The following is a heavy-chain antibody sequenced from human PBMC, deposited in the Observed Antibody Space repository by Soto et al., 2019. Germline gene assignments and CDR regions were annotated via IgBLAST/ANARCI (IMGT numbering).Heavy chain of an antibody. CDR3: ARVMRWLQGHFDY. V-gene: IGHV1-8*01. CDR2: MNPNSGNT. Sequence: GASVKVSCKASGYTFTSYDMNWVRQATGQGLEWMGWMNPNSGNTGYAQKFQGRVTMTRNTSISTAYMELSSLRSEDTAVYYCARVMRWLQGHFDYWGQGTLVTVSS. J-gene: IGHJ4*02. D-gene: IGHD5-12*01. CDR1: GYTFTSYD.